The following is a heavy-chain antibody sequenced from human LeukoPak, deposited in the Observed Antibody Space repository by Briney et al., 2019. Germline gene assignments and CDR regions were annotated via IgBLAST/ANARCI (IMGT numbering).Heavy chain of an antibody. D-gene: IGHD2-15*01. CDR1: GFTFSSYA. CDR2: ISGSGGST. CDR3: AKPRDCSGGSCYSLAIYYYYGMDV. J-gene: IGHJ6*02. Sequence: QPGGSLRLSCAASGFTFSSYAMSWVRQAPGKGLQWVSAISGSGGSTYYADSVKGRFTISRDNSKNTLYLQMNSLRAEDTAVYYCAKPRDCSGGSCYSLAIYYYYGMDVWGQGTTATVSS. V-gene: IGHV3-23*01.